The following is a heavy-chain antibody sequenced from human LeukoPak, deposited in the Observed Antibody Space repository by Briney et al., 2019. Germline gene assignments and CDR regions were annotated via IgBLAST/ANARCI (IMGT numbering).Heavy chain of an antibody. J-gene: IGHJ6*02. CDR1: RDSITSSDYH. V-gene: IGHV4-39*07. CDR2: IYYSGNT. CDR3: AREVNYYYYGMDV. D-gene: IGHD4-11*01. Sequence: SETLSLTCTVSRDSITSSDYHWDWIRQPPGKGLEWIGTIYYSGNTYYNPSLDSRVTISVDTSKNQFSLKLSSVTAADTAVYYCAREVNYYYYGMDVWGQGTTVTVSS.